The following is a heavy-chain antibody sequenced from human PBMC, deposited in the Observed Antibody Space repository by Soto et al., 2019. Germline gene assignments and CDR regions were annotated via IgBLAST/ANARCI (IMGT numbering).Heavy chain of an antibody. D-gene: IGHD2-15*01. CDR2: IYYSGTT. CDR1: GGSISSGGYY. J-gene: IGHJ5*02. Sequence: TLSLTCTVSGGSISSGGYYWSWIRQHPGKGLEWIGYIYYSGTTYYNPSLKSRVTISVDTSKNQFSLKLSSVSAADTALYYCARYSLVVEPAPGFDPWGRGTLVTVSS. V-gene: IGHV4-31*03. CDR3: ARYSLVVEPAPGFDP.